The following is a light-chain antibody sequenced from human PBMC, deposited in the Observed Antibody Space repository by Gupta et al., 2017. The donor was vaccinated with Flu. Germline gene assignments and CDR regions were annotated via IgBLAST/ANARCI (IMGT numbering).Light chain of an antibody. J-gene: IGLJ3*02. V-gene: IGLV4-69*01. CDR3: QTWGTGIRV. CDR1: SGHSSYA. Sequence: QLVLTQSPSASASLGASVKHTCTLSSGHSSYAIAGHHQQPDKGPRYLMKLNSDGSHSKGDGRPDRCSGSRSGAERYRTISSLQSEDEADYYCQTWGTGIRVFGGGTKLTVL. CDR2: LNSDGSH.